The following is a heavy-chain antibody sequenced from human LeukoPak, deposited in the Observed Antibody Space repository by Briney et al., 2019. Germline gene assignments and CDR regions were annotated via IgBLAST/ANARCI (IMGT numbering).Heavy chain of an antibody. J-gene: IGHJ4*02. CDR1: GYTFTGYY. CDR3: ARAGSSIPFDY. D-gene: IGHD6-13*01. Sequence: GASVKVSCKASGYTFTGYYMHWVRQAPGQGLEWMGWINPNSGGTNYAQKFQGRVTMTRDMSTSTVYMELSSLRSEDTAVYYRARAGSSIPFDYWGQGTLVTVSS. CDR2: INPNSGGT. V-gene: IGHV1-2*02.